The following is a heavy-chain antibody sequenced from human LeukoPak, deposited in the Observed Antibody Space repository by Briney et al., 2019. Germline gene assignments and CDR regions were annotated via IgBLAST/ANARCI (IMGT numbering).Heavy chain of an antibody. V-gene: IGHV4-61*01. J-gene: IGHJ5*02. CDR3: ARAWEYYYDSSGRSNWFDP. CDR1: GGSVSSGSYY. Sequence: PSETLSLTCTVSGGSVSSGSYYWSWIRQPPGKGLEWIGYIYYSGSTNYNPSLKSRVTISVGTSKNQFSLKLSSVTAADTAVYYCARAWEYYYDSSGRSNWFDPWGQGTLVTVSS. D-gene: IGHD3-22*01. CDR2: IYYSGST.